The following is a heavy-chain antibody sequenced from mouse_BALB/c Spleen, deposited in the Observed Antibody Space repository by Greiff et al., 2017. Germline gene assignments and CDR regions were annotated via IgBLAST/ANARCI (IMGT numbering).Heavy chain of an antibody. Sequence: EVKLVESGPSLVKPSQTLSLTCSVTGDSITSGYWNWIRKFPGNKLEYMGYISYSGSTYYNPSLKSRISITRDTSKNQYYLQLNSVTTEDTATYYCARSSTMITPWFAYWGQGTLVTVSA. CDR3: ARSSTMITPWFAY. CDR2: ISYSGST. J-gene: IGHJ3*01. D-gene: IGHD2-4*01. CDR1: GDSITSGY. V-gene: IGHV3-8*02.